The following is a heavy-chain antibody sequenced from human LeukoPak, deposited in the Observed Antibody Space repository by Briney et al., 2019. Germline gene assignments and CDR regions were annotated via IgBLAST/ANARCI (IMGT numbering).Heavy chain of an antibody. CDR2: INHSGST. J-gene: IGHJ4*02. CDR1: GGSFSGYY. V-gene: IGHV4-34*01. CDR3: ARGIAARPMASHYFDY. Sequence: PSETLSLTCAVYGGSFSGYYWSWIRQPPGKGLEWIGEINHSGSTNYNPSLKSRVTISVDTSKNQSSLKLSSVTAADTAVYYCARGIAARPMASHYFDYWGQGTLVTVSS. D-gene: IGHD6-6*01.